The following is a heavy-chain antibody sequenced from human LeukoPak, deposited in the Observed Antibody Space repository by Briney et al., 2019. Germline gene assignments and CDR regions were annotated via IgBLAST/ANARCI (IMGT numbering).Heavy chain of an antibody. V-gene: IGHV3-30*04. CDR2: ISFDESNK. CDR3: AKDSGSSGFMDY. CDR1: GFTFSNYA. D-gene: IGHD3-22*01. Sequence: GGSLRLSCAASGFTFSNYAMHWVRQAPGKGLEWVAIISFDESNKYYADSVKGRFTISRDNSKNTLYLQMNSLRAEDTAVYYCAKDSGSSGFMDYWGQGTLVTVSS. J-gene: IGHJ4*02.